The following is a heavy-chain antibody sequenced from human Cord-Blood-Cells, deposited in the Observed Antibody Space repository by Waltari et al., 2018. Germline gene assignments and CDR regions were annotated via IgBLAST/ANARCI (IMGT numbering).Heavy chain of an antibody. J-gene: IGHJ3*02. CDR3: ARSPRGSGSYGPDAFDI. Sequence: QVQLQQWGAGLLKPSETLSLTCAVYGGSFSGYYWSWIRQPAGKGLEWIGEINHSGSTNYNQSLKSPVTISVDTSKNQFSLKLSSVTAADTAVYYCARSPRGSGSYGPDAFDIWGQGTMVTVSS. D-gene: IGHD3-10*01. V-gene: IGHV4-34*01. CDR2: INHSGST. CDR1: GGSFSGYY.